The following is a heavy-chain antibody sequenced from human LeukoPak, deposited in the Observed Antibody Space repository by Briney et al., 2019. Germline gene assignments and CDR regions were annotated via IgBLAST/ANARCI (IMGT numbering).Heavy chain of an antibody. CDR3: ARHSGGTYYVSLDP. CDR2: IYYSGST. CDR1: GGSISSSSYY. D-gene: IGHD1-26*01. J-gene: IGHJ5*02. V-gene: IGHV4-39*01. Sequence: PSETLSLTCTVSGGSISSSSYYWGWIRQPPGKGLEWIGSIYYSGSTYYNPSLKSQVTISVDTSKNQFSLKLSSVTAADTAVYYCARHSGGTYYVSLDPWGQGTLVTVSS.